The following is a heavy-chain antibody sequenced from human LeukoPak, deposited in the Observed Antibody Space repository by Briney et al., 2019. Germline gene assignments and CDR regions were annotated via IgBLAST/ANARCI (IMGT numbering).Heavy chain of an antibody. CDR1: AATFSIYA. V-gene: IGHV1-69*05. Sequence: SVKLSCTSSAATFSIYAISWVRHAPGQGLEWGGGIITIFGTANYAQKFKGRVTITTDESTSTDYMELSSLRSEDTAVYYCARPRNPMTTVSSFVYWGQGTLVTVSS. CDR2: IITIFGTA. J-gene: IGHJ4*02. D-gene: IGHD4-11*01. CDR3: ARPRNPMTTVSSFVY.